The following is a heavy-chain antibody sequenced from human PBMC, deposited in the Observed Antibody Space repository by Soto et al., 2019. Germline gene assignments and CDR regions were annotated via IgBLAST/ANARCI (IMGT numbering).Heavy chain of an antibody. CDR2: ISWNSGSI. V-gene: IGHV3-9*01. J-gene: IGHJ6*02. Sequence: GWSLRLACASSGFTFDDYAMHWVRQAPGKGLEWVSGISWNSGSIGYADSVKGRFTISRDNAKNSLYLQMNSLRAEDTALYYCAKDLYSSSSVGMDVWGQGTTVTVSS. D-gene: IGHD6-6*01. CDR1: GFTFDDYA. CDR3: AKDLYSSSSVGMDV.